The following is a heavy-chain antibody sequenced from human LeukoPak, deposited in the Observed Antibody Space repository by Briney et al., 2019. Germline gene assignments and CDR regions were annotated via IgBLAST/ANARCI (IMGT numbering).Heavy chain of an antibody. Sequence: SETLSLTCTVSGGPISSSSYYWGWIRQPPGKGLEWIGSIYYSGSTYHNPSLRSRVTISLDTSKNLFSLKLSSVTAADTAVYYCARTLSGSHTTFDYWGQGTLVTVSS. D-gene: IGHD3-22*01. J-gene: IGHJ4*02. CDR3: ARTLSGSHTTFDY. V-gene: IGHV4-39*07. CDR2: IYYSGST. CDR1: GGPISSSSYY.